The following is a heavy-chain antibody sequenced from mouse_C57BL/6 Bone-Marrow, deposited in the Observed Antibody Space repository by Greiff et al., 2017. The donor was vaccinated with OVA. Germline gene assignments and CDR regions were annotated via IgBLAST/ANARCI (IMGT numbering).Heavy chain of an antibody. CDR3: ARGDWDVGFAY. D-gene: IGHD4-1*01. CDR1: GFSLTSYG. J-gene: IGHJ3*01. V-gene: IGHV2-2*01. CDR2: IWSGGST. Sequence: VQGVESGPGLVQPSQSQSITCTVSGFSLTSYGVHWVRQSPGKGLEWLGVIWSGGSTDYNAAFISRLSISKDNSKSQVFFKMNSLQADDTAIYYCARGDWDVGFAYWGQGTLVTVSA.